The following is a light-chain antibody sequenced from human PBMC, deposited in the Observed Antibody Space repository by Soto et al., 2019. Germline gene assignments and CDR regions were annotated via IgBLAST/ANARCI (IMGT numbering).Light chain of an antibody. J-gene: IGLJ3*02. CDR3: CSYAGRYSWV. V-gene: IGLV2-11*01. CDR1: SSDVGGYNY. CDR2: DVS. Sequence: QSALTQPRSVSGSPGQSVTISCTGTSSDVGGYNYVSWYQQHPGKAPKLMIYDVSKRPSGVPDRFSGSKSGNTASLTISGLQAEDEPDYYCCSYAGRYSWVFGGGTKLTVL.